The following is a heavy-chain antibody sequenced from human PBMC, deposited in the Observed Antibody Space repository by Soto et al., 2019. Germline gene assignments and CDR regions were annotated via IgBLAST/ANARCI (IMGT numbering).Heavy chain of an antibody. J-gene: IGHJ4*02. Sequence: GGSLRLSCAASGFTFSSHSMNWVRQAPGKGLEWVSYISSSSSTIYYADSVKGRFTISRDNAKNSLYLQMNSLRDEDTAVYYCARGDVWNDVDPPHNFDYWGQGTLVTVSS. D-gene: IGHD1-1*01. CDR1: GFTFSSHS. V-gene: IGHV3-48*02. CDR2: ISSSSSTI. CDR3: ARGDVWNDVDPPHNFDY.